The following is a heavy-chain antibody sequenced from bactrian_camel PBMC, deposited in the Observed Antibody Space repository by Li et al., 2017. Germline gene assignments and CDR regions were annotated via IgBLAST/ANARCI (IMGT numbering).Heavy chain of an antibody. CDR2: IVGGTGSRT. V-gene: IGHV3S40*01. D-gene: IGHD2*01. J-gene: IGHJ4*01. CDR1: GFRVSTFA. Sequence: VESGGGLVQPGGSLRLSCAPSGFRVSTFAMSWVRQAPGKGLEWVSAIVGGTGSRTYYADSVKGRFTISRDNATNTVYLQMISLKPEDTAVYYCVSLVGRPLVHQGTQVTVS.